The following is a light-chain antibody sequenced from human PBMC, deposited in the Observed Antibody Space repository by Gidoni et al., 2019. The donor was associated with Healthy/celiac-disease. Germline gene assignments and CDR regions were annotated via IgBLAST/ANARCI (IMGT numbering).Light chain of an antibody. V-gene: IGKV3-11*01. Sequence: EIVLTQSPATLSLSPGQRATLSCRARQSVSSYLACYQHKPGQAPRLLIYAASNRATGIPARFSGSGSGTDFTLTISSLEPEDFAVYYCQQRSNWPPGFTFGPGTKVDIK. CDR2: AAS. CDR3: QQRSNWPPGFT. CDR1: QSVSSY. J-gene: IGKJ3*01.